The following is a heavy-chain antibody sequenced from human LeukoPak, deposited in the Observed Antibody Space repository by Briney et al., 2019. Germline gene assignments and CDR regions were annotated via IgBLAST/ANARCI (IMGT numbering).Heavy chain of an antibody. CDR1: GYSISSGYY. D-gene: IGHD6-13*01. CDR2: IYHSGST. V-gene: IGHV4-38-2*02. J-gene: IGHJ4*02. CDR3: ARDFREQQLARTLYFDY. Sequence: PSETLSLTCTVSGYSISSGYYWGWIRQPPGKGLEWIGSIYHSGSTYYNPSLKSRVTTSVDTSKNQFSLKLSSVTAADTAVYYCARDFREQQLARTLYFDYWGQGTLVTVSS.